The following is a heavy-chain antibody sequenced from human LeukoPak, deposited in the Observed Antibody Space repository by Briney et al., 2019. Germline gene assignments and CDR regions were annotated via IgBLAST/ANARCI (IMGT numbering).Heavy chain of an antibody. CDR3: ARRPPGAKNYCSGGSCYHFDY. CDR1: GYTFTGYY. J-gene: IGHJ4*02. D-gene: IGHD2-15*01. CDR2: INPTGGST. V-gene: IGHV1-2*06. Sequence: ASVKVSCKASGYTFTGYYMHWVRQAPGQGLEWMGLINPTGGSTGYAQKFQGRVTMTRDTSISTAYMELSRLRSDDTAVYYCARRPPGAKNYCSGGSCYHFDYWGQGTLVTVSS.